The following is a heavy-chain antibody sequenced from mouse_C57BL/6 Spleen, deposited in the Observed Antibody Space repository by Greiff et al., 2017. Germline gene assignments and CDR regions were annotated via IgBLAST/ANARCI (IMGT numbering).Heavy chain of an antibody. J-gene: IGHJ4*01. CDR1: GFTFSSYA. D-gene: IGHD1-1*01. CDR2: ISSGGNYI. V-gene: IGHV5-9-1*02. Sequence: EVHLVESGEGLVKPGGSLKLPCAASGFTFSSYAMSWVRQTPEKRLEWVAYISSGGNYIYYADTVKGRFTISRDNARNTLYLQMSSLKSEDTAMYYCTRADYYGSSYDYAMDYWGQGTSVTVSS. CDR3: TRADYYGSSYDYAMDY.